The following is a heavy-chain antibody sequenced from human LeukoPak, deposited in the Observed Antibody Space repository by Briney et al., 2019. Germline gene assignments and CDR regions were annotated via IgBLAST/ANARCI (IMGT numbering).Heavy chain of an antibody. CDR3: ARDQRGFSYSKYYFDY. CDR2: IWYDGTNK. V-gene: IGHV3-33*01. D-gene: IGHD5-18*01. J-gene: IGHJ4*02. Sequence: GRSLRLSCAASGFSFSSYGMHWVRQAPGKGLEGVAVIWYDGTNKYYADSVKGRFTISRDNSKNTLYLQMNSLRAEDTAVYYCARDQRGFSYSKYYFDYWGQGTLVTVSS. CDR1: GFSFSSYG.